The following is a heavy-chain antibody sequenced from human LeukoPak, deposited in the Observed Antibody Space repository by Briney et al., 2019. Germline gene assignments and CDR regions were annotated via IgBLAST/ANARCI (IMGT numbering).Heavy chain of an antibody. CDR3: ARDSDYYDSSGSYVYFQH. D-gene: IGHD3-22*01. Sequence: GGSLRLSCAASGFTVSSNYMSWVRQAPGKGLEWASVIYSGGSTYYADSVKGRFTISRDNSKNTLYLQMNSLRAEDTAVYYCARDSDYYDSSGSYVYFQHWGQGTLVTVSS. CDR2: IYSGGST. V-gene: IGHV3-66*01. CDR1: GFTVSSNY. J-gene: IGHJ1*01.